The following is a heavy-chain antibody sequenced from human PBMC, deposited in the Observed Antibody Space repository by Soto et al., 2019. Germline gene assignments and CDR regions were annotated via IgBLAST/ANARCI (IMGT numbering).Heavy chain of an antibody. V-gene: IGHV4-39*01. CDR1: GGSTSSSSYY. J-gene: IGHJ6*02. Sequence: SETLSLTCTVSGGSTSSSSYYWGWIRQPPGKGLEWIGSIYYSGSTYYNPSLKSRVTISVDTSKNQFSLKLSSVTAADTAVYYCASWGSGSFPYYYYYYGMDVWGQGTTVTVSS. CDR3: ASWGSGSFPYYYYYYGMDV. CDR2: IYYSGST. D-gene: IGHD1-26*01.